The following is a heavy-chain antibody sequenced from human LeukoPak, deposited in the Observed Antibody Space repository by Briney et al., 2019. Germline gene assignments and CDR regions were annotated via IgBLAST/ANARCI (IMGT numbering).Heavy chain of an antibody. Sequence: VASVKVSCKASGGTFSSYAISWVRQAPGQGLEWMGGIIPIFGTANYAQKFQGRVTITADKSTSTAYMELSSLRSEDTAVYYCASQVAAHTPYYYYMDVWGKGTTVTVSS. J-gene: IGHJ6*03. D-gene: IGHD6-6*01. V-gene: IGHV1-69*06. CDR2: IIPIFGTA. CDR3: ASQVAAHTPYYYYMDV. CDR1: GGTFSSYA.